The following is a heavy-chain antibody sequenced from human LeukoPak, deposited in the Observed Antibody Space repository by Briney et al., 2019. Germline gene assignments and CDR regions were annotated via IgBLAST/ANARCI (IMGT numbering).Heavy chain of an antibody. CDR2: IKQDGSEK. CDR1: GFTFSSYW. CDR3: AREGTGGYYYYYGMDV. D-gene: IGHD1-1*01. V-gene: IGHV3-7*01. Sequence: GGSLRLSCAASGFTFSSYWMSWVRQAPGKGLEWAANIKQDGSEKYYVDSVKGRFTISRDNAKNSLYLQMNSLRAEDTAVYYCAREGTGGYYYYYGMDVWGQGTTVTVSS. J-gene: IGHJ6*02.